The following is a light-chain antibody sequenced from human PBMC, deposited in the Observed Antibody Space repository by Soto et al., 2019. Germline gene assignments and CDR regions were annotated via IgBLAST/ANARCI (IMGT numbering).Light chain of an antibody. Sequence: DIQMTQSPSSLSASEGDRVTIACQASQYISNYLHCYQQKPGKAPKLLIYDASNLETGVPSRFSGSGSGTDCTFTISSLQTEDIATYYFQQYDNFPLAINFGQGTRLEIK. CDR1: QYISNY. V-gene: IGKV1-33*01. J-gene: IGKJ5*01. CDR3: QQYDNFPLAIN. CDR2: DAS.